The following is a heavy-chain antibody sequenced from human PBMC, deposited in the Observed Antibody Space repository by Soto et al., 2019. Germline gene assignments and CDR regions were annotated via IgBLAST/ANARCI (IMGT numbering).Heavy chain of an antibody. CDR2: IIPLYGTA. D-gene: IGHD3-10*01. CDR1: GDTFSSYA. V-gene: IGHV1-69*01. CDR3: ARDQEDYNSGSGL. J-gene: IGHJ4*02. Sequence: QVQLVQSGAEVKKPGSSVKVSCKASGDTFSSYAISWVRQAPGHGLEWMGGIIPLYGTANYAQKFQDRVTITADESTSTAYMELSSLTSDDTAVYYCARDQEDYNSGSGLWGQGTLVTVSS.